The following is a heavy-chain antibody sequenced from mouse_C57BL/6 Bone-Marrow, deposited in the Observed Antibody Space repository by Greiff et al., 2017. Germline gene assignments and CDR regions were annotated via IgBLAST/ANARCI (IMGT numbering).Heavy chain of an antibody. V-gene: IGHV5-17*01. CDR3: ARHYGSSYVWFAY. D-gene: IGHD1-1*01. CDR1: GFTFSDYG. CDR2: ISSGSSTI. Sequence: EVQLQESGGGLVKPGGSLKLSCAASGFTFSDYGMHWVRQAPEKGLEWVAYISSGSSTIYYADTVKGRFTISRDNAKNTLFLQMTSLRSEDTAMYYCARHYGSSYVWFAYWGQGTLVTVSA. J-gene: IGHJ3*01.